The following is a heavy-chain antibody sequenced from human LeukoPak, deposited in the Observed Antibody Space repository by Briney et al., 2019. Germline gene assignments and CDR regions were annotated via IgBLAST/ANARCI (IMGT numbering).Heavy chain of an antibody. V-gene: IGHV3-30*01. Sequence: GGSLRLSCAASGFTFSSYAMHWVRQAPGKGLEWVAVISYEGSNKYYADSVKGRFTISRDNSKNTLYLQMNSLRAENTAVYYCARDTVGEMATILVYWGQGTLVTVSS. CDR3: ARDTVGEMATILVY. CDR2: ISYEGSNK. J-gene: IGHJ4*02. D-gene: IGHD5-24*01. CDR1: GFTFSSYA.